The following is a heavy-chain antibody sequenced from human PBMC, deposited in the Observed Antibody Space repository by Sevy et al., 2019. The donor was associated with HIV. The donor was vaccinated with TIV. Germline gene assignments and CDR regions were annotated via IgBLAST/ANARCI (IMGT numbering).Heavy chain of an antibody. CDR3: ATSGGET. Sequence: GGSLRLSCAASGFTFSSYWMNSIRQAPGKGLEWVANIKQDGSEKYYVDSVKGRFTISRDNAKNSLYLEMNTLRAEDTAVYYCATSGGETWGQGTLVTVSS. J-gene: IGHJ5*02. CDR1: GFTFSSYW. CDR2: IKQDGSEK. D-gene: IGHD3-16*01. V-gene: IGHV3-7*01.